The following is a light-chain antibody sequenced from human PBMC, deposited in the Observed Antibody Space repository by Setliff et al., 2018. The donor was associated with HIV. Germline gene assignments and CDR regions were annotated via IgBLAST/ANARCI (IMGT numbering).Light chain of an antibody. J-gene: IGLJ1*01. CDR1: SSDVGGYNS. V-gene: IGLV2-14*03. CDR2: DVS. Sequence: QSALTQPASVSGPPGRSITISCTGNSSDVGGYNSVSWFQQHPGKAPKLLIYDVSDRPSGVSNRFSGSKSGNTASLTISGLQAEDEADYYCHSKRRSSTPYVFGTGTKVTVL. CDR3: HSKRRSSTPYV.